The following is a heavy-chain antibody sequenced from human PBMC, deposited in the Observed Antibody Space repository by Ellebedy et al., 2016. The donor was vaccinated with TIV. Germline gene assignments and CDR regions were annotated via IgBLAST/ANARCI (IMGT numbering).Heavy chain of an antibody. CDR2: ISGNGGST. J-gene: IGHJ4*02. V-gene: IGHV3-23*01. CDR1: GFTFSIYA. CDR3: AKDLDYLAYFDY. Sequence: GESLKISCAASGFTFSIYAMSWVRRAPGQGLEWVSSISGNGGSTYYGDSVQGRFTISRDNSKNTLYLQMNSLRAEDTAKYYCAKDLDYLAYFDYWGQGTLVTVSS. D-gene: IGHD3/OR15-3a*01.